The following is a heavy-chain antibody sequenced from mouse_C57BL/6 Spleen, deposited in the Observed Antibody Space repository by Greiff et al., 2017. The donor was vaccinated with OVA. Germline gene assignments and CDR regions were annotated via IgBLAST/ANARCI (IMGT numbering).Heavy chain of an antibody. D-gene: IGHD2-2*01. CDR3: AHYGYDEGSYAMDY. CDR2: IYPRSGNT. CDR1: GYTFTSYG. V-gene: IGHV1-81*01. Sequence: QVQLQQSGAELARPGASVKLSCKASGYTFTSYGISWVKQRPGQGLEWIGEIYPRSGNTYYNEKFKGKATLTADKSSSTAYMELRSLTSEDSAVYFCAHYGYDEGSYAMDYWGQGTSVTVSS. J-gene: IGHJ4*01.